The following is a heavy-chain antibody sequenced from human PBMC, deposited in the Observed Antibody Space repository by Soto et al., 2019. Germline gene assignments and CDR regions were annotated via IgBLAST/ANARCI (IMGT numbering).Heavy chain of an antibody. CDR3: ASGVAVAVYGMDV. D-gene: IGHD6-19*01. Sequence: QVQLVESGGGVVQPGRSLRLSCAASGFTFSSYGMHWVRQAPGTGLEWVAVIWYDGSNKYYADSVKGRFTISRDNSKNQMHRQRDGLRAEDTAVYDCASGVAVAVYGMDVWGQGTTVTVSS. CDR2: IWYDGSNK. V-gene: IGHV3-33*01. CDR1: GFTFSSYG. J-gene: IGHJ6*02.